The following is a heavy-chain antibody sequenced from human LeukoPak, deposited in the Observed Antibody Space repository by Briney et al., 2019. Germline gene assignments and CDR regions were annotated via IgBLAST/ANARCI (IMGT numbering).Heavy chain of an antibody. Sequence: SETLSLTCAVYGGSFSGYYWSWIRQPPGKGLEWIGEINHSGSTNNNPSLKSRVTISVDTSKNQFSLKLSSVTAADTAVYYCARGRSVVVPAAIRLYYFDYWGQGTLVTVSS. J-gene: IGHJ4*02. D-gene: IGHD2-2*01. V-gene: IGHV4-34*01. CDR3: ARGRSVVVPAAIRLYYFDY. CDR2: INHSGST. CDR1: GGSFSGYY.